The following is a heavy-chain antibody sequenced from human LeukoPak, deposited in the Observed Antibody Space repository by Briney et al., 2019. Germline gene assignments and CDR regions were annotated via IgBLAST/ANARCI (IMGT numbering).Heavy chain of an antibody. V-gene: IGHV3-73*01. CDR1: GFTFSGSA. CDR2: IRSKANSYAT. Sequence: GGSLRLSCAASGFTFSGSAMHWVRQASGKGLEWVGRIRSKANSYATAYAASVKGRFTISRDDSKNTAYLQMNSLKTEDTAVYYCIRSRSGSGKFDYYYYMDVWGKGTTVTISS. J-gene: IGHJ6*03. CDR3: IRSRSGSGKFDYYYYMDV. D-gene: IGHD3-10*01.